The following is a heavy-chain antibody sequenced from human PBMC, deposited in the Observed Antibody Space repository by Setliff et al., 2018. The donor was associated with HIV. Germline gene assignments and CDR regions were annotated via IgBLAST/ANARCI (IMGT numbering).Heavy chain of an antibody. CDR2: INPNSGGT. CDR3: ARDLQNHVVVLAATVFYYGMDV. D-gene: IGHD2-15*01. CDR1: GYTFTAYN. V-gene: IGHV1-2*02. J-gene: IGHJ6*02. Sequence: GASVKVSCKASGYTFTAYNMHWVRQAPGQGLEWMGWINPNSGGTKYAQKFQGRVAMTRDTSISTAYMELTRLTSDDTAVYFCARDLQNHVVVLAATVFYYGMDVWGQGTAVTVSS.